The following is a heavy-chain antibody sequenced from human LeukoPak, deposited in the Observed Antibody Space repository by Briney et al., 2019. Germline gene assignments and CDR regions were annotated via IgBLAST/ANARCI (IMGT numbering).Heavy chain of an antibody. V-gene: IGHV3-23*01. CDR2: ISGSGGST. D-gene: IGHD4-17*01. Sequence: GGSLRLSCAASGFTFSSYAMSWVRQAPGKGLEWVSAISGSGGSTYYADSVKGRFTISRDNSKNTLYLQMNSLRAEDTAVYYCAKAGFGWDYGDYVTNWGQGTLVTVSS. CDR1: GFTFSSYA. CDR3: AKAGFGWDYGDYVTN. J-gene: IGHJ4*02.